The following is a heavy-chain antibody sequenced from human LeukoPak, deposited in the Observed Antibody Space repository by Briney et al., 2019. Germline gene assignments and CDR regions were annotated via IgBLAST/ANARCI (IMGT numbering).Heavy chain of an antibody. D-gene: IGHD3-22*01. Sequence: GGSLRLSCAASGFTFNSYAIHWVRQAPGKGLKWVAFISYDGSVKYYAGSVKGRFTISRDNSKNTLDLQMNSLRAEDTAVYYCARDLSSYYCIDYWGQGTLVTVSS. V-gene: IGHV3-30-3*01. CDR1: GFTFNSYA. CDR3: ARDLSSYYCIDY. CDR2: ISYDGSVK. J-gene: IGHJ4*02.